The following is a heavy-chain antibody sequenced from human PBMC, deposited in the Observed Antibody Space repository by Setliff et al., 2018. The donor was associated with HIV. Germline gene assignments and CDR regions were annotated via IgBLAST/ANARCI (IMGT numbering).Heavy chain of an antibody. D-gene: IGHD3-22*01. CDR2: IYHTGSS. V-gene: IGHV4-38-2*02. CDR3: ARDVLDLVISVYGF. Sequence: SETLSLTCDVSGFSISSRYYWGWIRQSQGKGLEWIGNIYHTGSSYYNPSLNERATISLDTSKNQFSLKLNSVTAADTAVYYCARDVLDLVISVYGFWGQGIPVTVSS. CDR1: GFSISSRYY. J-gene: IGHJ4*02.